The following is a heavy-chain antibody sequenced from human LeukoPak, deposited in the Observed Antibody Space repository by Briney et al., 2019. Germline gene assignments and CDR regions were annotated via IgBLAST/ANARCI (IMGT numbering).Heavy chain of an antibody. V-gene: IGHV3-53*01. Sequence: SGGSLRLSCAASGFTFSSYWTGWVRQAPGKGLEWVSFIYSDNTHYSDSVKGRFTISRDNSKNTLYLQMNSLKTEDTAVYYCTSPRYYYDSSGPSDLDYFDYWVQGTLVTVSS. CDR2: IYSDNT. CDR3: TSPRYYYDSSGPSDLDYFDY. J-gene: IGHJ4*02. D-gene: IGHD3-22*01. CDR1: GFTFSSYW.